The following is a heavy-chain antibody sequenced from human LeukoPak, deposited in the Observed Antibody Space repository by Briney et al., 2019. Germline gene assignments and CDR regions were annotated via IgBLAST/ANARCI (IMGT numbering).Heavy chain of an antibody. CDR3: PRGTGTIFGVVIKRNWFDP. CDR1: GFNFSSYS. CDR2: ISSSSSYI. J-gene: IGHJ5*02. Sequence: GGSLRLSCAAYGFNFSSYSMNWVRQAPGKGLEWVSSISSSSSYIYYADSVKGRFTISRDNAKNSLYLQMNSLRAAATAVYYCPRGTGTIFGVVIKRNWFDPWGQGTLVTVSS. V-gene: IGHV3-21*01. D-gene: IGHD3-3*01.